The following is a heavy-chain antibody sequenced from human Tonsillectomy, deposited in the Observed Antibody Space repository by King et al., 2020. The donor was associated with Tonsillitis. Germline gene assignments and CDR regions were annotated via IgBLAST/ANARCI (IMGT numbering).Heavy chain of an antibody. CDR3: ARDFGSGSYYKRPLTY. J-gene: IGHJ4*02. D-gene: IGHD3-10*01. Sequence: QLQESGPGMVKPSETLSLTCTVSGGSMSAYFWSWLRQPPGKPLAWIGYIYYRGTTKYNASLKSRVTISADTSKNQFSLKLTSVTAADTAVYYCARDFGSGSYYKRPLTYWGQGTLVTVSS. V-gene: IGHV4-59*01. CDR2: IYYRGTT. CDR1: GGSMSAYF.